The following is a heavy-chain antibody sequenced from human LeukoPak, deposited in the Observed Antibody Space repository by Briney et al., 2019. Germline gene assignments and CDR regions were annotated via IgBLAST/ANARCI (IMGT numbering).Heavy chain of an antibody. V-gene: IGHV3-15*01. CDR3: TTQTQWLVLYYFDC. J-gene: IGHJ4*02. Sequence: GGSLRLSCAASGFTFSNAWMSWVRQAPGKGLEWVGRIKSKTDGGTTDYAAPVKGRFTISRDDSKNTLYLQMNSLKTEDTAVYYCTTQTQWLVLYYFDCWGQGTLVTVSS. CDR1: GFTFSNAW. D-gene: IGHD6-19*01. CDR2: IKSKTDGGTT.